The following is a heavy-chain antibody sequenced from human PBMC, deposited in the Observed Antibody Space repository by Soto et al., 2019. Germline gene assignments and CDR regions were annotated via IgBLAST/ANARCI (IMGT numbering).Heavy chain of an antibody. CDR2: IIPIFGTA. V-gene: IGHV1-69*01. Sequence: QVQLVQSGAEVKKPGSSVKVSCKASGGTFSSYAISWVRQAPGQGLEWMGGIIPIFGTANYAQKFQGRVTITADESTSTAYMELSSLRSEDTAAYYCAVRGGPKDFTVGRYSYGHRYYYYGMDVWGQGTTVTVSS. CDR1: GGTFSSYA. J-gene: IGHJ6*02. D-gene: IGHD5-18*01. CDR3: AVRGGPKDFTVGRYSYGHRYYYYGMDV.